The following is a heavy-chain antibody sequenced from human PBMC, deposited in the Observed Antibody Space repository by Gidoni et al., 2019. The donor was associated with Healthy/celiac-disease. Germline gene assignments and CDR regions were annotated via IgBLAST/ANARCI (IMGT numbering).Heavy chain of an antibody. Sequence: QLQLQESGTGLVKPSETLSLTCTVSGGSISSSSYYWGWLRQPPGKGLEWIGSIYYSGSTYYNPSLKSRVTISVDTSKNQFSLKLSSVTAADTAVYYCARHNGTYYDFWSGYYTPTGWFDPWGQGTLVTVSS. V-gene: IGHV4-39*01. CDR1: GGSISSSSYY. CDR2: IYYSGST. J-gene: IGHJ5*02. CDR3: ARHNGTYYDFWSGYYTPTGWFDP. D-gene: IGHD3-3*01.